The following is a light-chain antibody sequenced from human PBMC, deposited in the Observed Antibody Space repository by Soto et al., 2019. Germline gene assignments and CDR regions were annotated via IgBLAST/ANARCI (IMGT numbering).Light chain of an antibody. J-gene: IGLJ2*01. Sequence: QLVLTQSPSASASLGASVKLTCTLSSGHSSDAIAWHQQQPEKGPRFLMNLNSDGSHTKGDGIPDRFSGSSSGAERYLTISSLQSEAEADYYCQTWGTGIVVFGGGTTLTVL. CDR1: SGHSSDA. CDR2: LNSDGSH. V-gene: IGLV4-69*01. CDR3: QTWGTGIVV.